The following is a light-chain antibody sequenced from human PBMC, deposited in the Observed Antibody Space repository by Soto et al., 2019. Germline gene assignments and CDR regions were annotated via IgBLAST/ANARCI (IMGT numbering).Light chain of an antibody. V-gene: IGKV3-15*01. Sequence: EIVMTQSPATLSVSPGXRATLSCRASQSVSSNLAWYQQKPGQAPRLLIYGASTRATGIPARFSGSGSGTDFTLTISSLQSEDFAVYYCQQYHIWPPVTFGQGTRLEIK. CDR2: GAS. J-gene: IGKJ5*01. CDR3: QQYHIWPPVT. CDR1: QSVSSN.